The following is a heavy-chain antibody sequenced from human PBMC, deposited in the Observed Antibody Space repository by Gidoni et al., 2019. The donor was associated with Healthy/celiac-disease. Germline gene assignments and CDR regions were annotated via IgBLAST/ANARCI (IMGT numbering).Heavy chain of an antibody. CDR3: ARLGDSSGWGIDYYGMDV. Sequence: EVQLVESGGGLIQPGGSLRLSCAASGFTVSSNYMSWVRQAPGTGLEWISVIYRGGSTYYADSVKGRFTISRDNSKNTLYLQMNSLRAEDTAVYYCARLGDSSGWGIDYYGMDVWGQGTTVTVSS. J-gene: IGHJ6*02. CDR2: IYRGGST. D-gene: IGHD6-19*01. CDR1: GFTVSSNY. V-gene: IGHV3-53*01.